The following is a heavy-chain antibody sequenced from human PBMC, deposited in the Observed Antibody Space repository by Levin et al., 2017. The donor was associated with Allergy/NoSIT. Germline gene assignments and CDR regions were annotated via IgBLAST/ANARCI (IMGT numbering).Heavy chain of an antibody. D-gene: IGHD2-2*01. CDR3: ARGPPKVCGSTRCYEFDC. CDR2: IYSSGST. Sequence: PSETLSLTCTVSGGSITNYYWSWIRQPAGKGLEWIGRIYSSGSTNYNPSLKSRVTMSVDTSKNQFSLKLSTVTAADTAVYYCARGPPKVCGSTRCYEFDCWGQGTLVTVSA. V-gene: IGHV4-4*07. CDR1: GGSITNYY. J-gene: IGHJ4*02.